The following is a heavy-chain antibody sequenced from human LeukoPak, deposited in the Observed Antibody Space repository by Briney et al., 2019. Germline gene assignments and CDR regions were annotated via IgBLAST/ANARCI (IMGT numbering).Heavy chain of an antibody. CDR1: GFNFRDHW. Sequence: GGSLRLSCAASGFNFRDHWMDWVRQAPGKGLEWVGHIKTDGSETYYLDSLRGRFSISRDNTNNALYLQMNSLRVADTAVYYCVKNNGWFHLAQWGQGTLVTVSS. CDR2: IKTDGSET. CDR3: VKNNGWFHLAQ. J-gene: IGHJ4*02. D-gene: IGHD6-19*01. V-gene: IGHV3-7*03.